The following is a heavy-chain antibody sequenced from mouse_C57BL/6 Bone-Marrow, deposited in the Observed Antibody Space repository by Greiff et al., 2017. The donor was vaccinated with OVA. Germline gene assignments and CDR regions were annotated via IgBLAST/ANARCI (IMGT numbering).Heavy chain of an antibody. CDR1: GYTFTDYY. CDR2: INPNNGGT. J-gene: IGHJ4*01. D-gene: IGHD1-1*01. Sequence: VQLQQSGPELVKPGASVKISCKASGYTFTDYYMNWVKQSHGKSLEWIGDINPNNGGTSYNQKFKGKATLTVDKSSSTAYMELRSLTSEDSAVYYCARYYYGSSYYDMDYWGQGTSVTVSS. CDR3: ARYYYGSSYYDMDY. V-gene: IGHV1-26*01.